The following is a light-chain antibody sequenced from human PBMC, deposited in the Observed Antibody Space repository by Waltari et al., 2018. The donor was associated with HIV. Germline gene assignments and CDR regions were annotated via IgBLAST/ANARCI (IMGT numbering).Light chain of an antibody. V-gene: IGLV1-40*01. CDR1: HSNLGPQN. CDR2: NTN. J-gene: IGLJ2*01. Sequence: QSVLTQPPSVSAAPGQRVTISCTVSHSNLGPQNGHWYQQFPGTAPQLLMYNTNNRPSGVPDRFSGSKSGTSASLAITGLQAEDEADYYCQSSDISLSGSVFGGGTKLTVL. CDR3: QSSDISLSGSV.